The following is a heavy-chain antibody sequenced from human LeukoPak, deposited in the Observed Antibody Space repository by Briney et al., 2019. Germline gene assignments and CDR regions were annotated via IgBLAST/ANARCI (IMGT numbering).Heavy chain of an antibody. CDR1: DGSISGYH. CDR3: ARLGRDGYNFGRYYFER. J-gene: IGHJ4*02. CDR2: IYYSGST. V-gene: IGHV4-59*08. D-gene: IGHD5-24*01. Sequence: SETLSLTCTVSDGSISGYHWSWIRQPPGKGLEYIGYIYYSGSTNYNPSLKSRVTISVDTSKNLFSLSLTSVSAADTAIYYCARLGRDGYNFGRYYFERWGQGILVTVSS.